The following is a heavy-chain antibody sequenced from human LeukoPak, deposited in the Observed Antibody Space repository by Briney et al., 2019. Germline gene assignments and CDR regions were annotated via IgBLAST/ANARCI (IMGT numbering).Heavy chain of an antibody. CDR3: ARDLEYSSSSYYFDY. CDR2: IYHSGST. CDR1: GGSISSSNW. J-gene: IGHJ4*02. D-gene: IGHD6-6*01. V-gene: IGHV4-4*02. Sequence: PSKTLSLTCAVSGGSISSSNWWSWVRQPPGKGLEWIGEIYHSGSTNYNPSLKSRVTISVDKSKNQFSLKLSSVTAADTAVYYCARDLEYSSSSYYFDYWGQGTLVTVSS.